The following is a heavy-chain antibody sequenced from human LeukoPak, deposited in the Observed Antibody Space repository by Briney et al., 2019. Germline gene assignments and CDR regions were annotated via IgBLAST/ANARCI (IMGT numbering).Heavy chain of an antibody. CDR3: ASIVRDSGWYRSQKKNRNKSPGDY. D-gene: IGHD6-19*01. CDR1: GGSFSGYY. CDR2: INHSGST. J-gene: IGHJ4*02. V-gene: IGHV4-34*01. Sequence: PSETLSLTCAAYGGSFSGYYWSWIRQPPGKGLEWIGEINHSGSTNYNPSLKSRVTISVDTSKNQFSLKLSSVTAADTAVYYCASIVRDSGWYRSQKKNRNKSPGDYWGQGTLVTVSS.